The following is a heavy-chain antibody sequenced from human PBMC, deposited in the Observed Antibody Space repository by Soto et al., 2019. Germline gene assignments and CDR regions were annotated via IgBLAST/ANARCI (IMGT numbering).Heavy chain of an antibody. V-gene: IGHV5-51*01. Sequence: GESLKISCKGSGYSFTSNWVGWVRQMPGKGLEWMGIIYPGDSDTRYSPSFQGQVTISADKSISTAYLQWSSLKASDTAMYHCARLTNIFDFDYWGHGILVSVSS. CDR1: GYSFTSNW. CDR2: IYPGDSDT. J-gene: IGHJ4*01. CDR3: ARLTNIFDFDY. D-gene: IGHD2-21*01.